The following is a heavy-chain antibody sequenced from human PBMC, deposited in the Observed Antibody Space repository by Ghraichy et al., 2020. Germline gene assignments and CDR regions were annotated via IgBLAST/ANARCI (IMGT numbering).Heavy chain of an antibody. D-gene: IGHD1-26*01. Sequence: GGSLRLSCTASGFTFGDYAMSWVRQAPGKGLEWVGFIRSKAYGGTTEYAASVKGRFTISRDDSKSIAYLQMNSLKTEDTAVYYCTRIVGATTRNYYYYGMDVWGQGTTVTVSS. CDR3: TRIVGATTRNYYYYGMDV. V-gene: IGHV3-49*04. CDR2: IRSKAYGGTT. CDR1: GFTFGDYA. J-gene: IGHJ6*02.